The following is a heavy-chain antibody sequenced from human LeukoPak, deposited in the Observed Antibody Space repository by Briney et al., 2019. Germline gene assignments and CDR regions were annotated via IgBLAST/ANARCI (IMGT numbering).Heavy chain of an antibody. CDR1: GFTFSSYA. CDR2: ISGSGGNT. J-gene: IGHJ4*02. V-gene: IGHV3-23*01. CDR3: ARGMSVTSGYLELEY. D-gene: IGHD3-22*01. Sequence: VGSLRLSCAASGFTFSSYAMSWVRQSPGKGLEWVSAISGSGGNTYSADSVKGRCTISRDNSLQTLFLHMNSLRAEDTAVYYCARGMSVTSGYLELEYWGQGALVTVST.